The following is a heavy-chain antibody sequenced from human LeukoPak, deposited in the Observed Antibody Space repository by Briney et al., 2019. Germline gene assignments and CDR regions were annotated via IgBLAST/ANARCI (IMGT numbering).Heavy chain of an antibody. J-gene: IGHJ6*04. CDR1: GFILSSNY. V-gene: IGHV3-66*01. Sequence: GGSLRLSCAASGFILSSNYMSWVRQAPGKGLEWVSIIYSGGTTYYADSVKGRFTISRDNAKNSLYLQMNSLRAEDTAVYYCAELGITMIGGVWGKGTTVTISS. D-gene: IGHD3-10*02. CDR2: IYSGGTT. CDR3: AELGITMIGGV.